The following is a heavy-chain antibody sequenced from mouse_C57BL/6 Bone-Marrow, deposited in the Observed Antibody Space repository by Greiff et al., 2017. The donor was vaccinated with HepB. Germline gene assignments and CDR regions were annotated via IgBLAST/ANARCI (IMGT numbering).Heavy chain of an antibody. CDR2: IDPENGDT. D-gene: IGHD2-1*01. J-gene: IGHJ3*01. CDR1: GFNIKDDY. CDR3: TTHYYGNYGFAY. Sequence: VQLQQSGAELVRPGASVKLSCTASGFNIKDDYMHWVKQRPEQGLEWIGWIDPENGDTEYASKFQGKATITADTSSNTAYLQLSSLTSEDTAVYYCTTHYYGNYGFAYWGQGTLVTVSA. V-gene: IGHV14-4*01.